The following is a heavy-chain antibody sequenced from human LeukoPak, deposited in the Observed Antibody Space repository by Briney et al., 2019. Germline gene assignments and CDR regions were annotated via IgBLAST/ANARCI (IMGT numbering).Heavy chain of an antibody. Sequence: SVTLSLTCTVSGYSINSGYYWGWIRQPPGKGLEWIGEINHSGSTNYNPSLKSRVTISVDTSKNQFSLKLSSVTAADTAVYYCATGLGGDYEAAFDYWGQGTLVTVSS. CDR3: ATGLGGDYEAAFDY. V-gene: IGHV4-38-2*02. D-gene: IGHD4-17*01. CDR2: INHSGST. J-gene: IGHJ4*02. CDR1: GYSINSGYY.